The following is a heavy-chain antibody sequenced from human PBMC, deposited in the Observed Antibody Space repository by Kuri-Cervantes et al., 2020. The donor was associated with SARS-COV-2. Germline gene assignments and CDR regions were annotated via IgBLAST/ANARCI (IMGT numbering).Heavy chain of an antibody. CDR1: GFTFSSYG. CDR3: ARAGTASGYDQYYYYYYGMDV. V-gene: IGHV3-30*03. Sequence: GESLKISCAASGFTFSSYGMHWVRQAPGKGLEWVAVISYDGSNKYYADSVKGRFTISRDNSKNTLYLQMNSLRAEDTAVYYCARAGTASGYDQYYYYYYGMDVWGQGTTVTVSS. J-gene: IGHJ6*02. CDR2: ISYDGSNK. D-gene: IGHD5-12*01.